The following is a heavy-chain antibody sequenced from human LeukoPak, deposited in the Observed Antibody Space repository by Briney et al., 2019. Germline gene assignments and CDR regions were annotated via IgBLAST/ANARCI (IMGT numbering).Heavy chain of an antibody. V-gene: IGHV3-7*01. CDR1: GFTFNSYS. J-gene: IGHJ4*02. CDR2: IKHDGSE. Sequence: GGSLRLSCTASGFTFNSYSMTWVRQAPGMGLEWVANIKHDGSEKYVDSVRGRFTISRDNAKNSLYLQMNPLRAEDTAVYFYARHNYYQFDYWGQGTLVTASS. D-gene: IGHD1-1*01. CDR3: ARHNYYQFDY.